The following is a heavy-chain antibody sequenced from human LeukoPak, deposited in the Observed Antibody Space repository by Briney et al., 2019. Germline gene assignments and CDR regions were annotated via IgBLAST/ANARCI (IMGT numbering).Heavy chain of an antibody. D-gene: IGHD2-2*01. CDR3: AREYSSSWFDY. V-gene: IGHV3-7*04. Sequence: GGSLRLSCAASGFTFSSYWMAWVRQAPGKGLEWVANIKQDVSEKYYVDSVKGRFTISRDNAKNSLYLQMNSLRAEDTATYYCAREYSSSWFDYWGQGTLVTVSS. CDR2: IKQDVSEK. CDR1: GFTFSSYW. J-gene: IGHJ4*02.